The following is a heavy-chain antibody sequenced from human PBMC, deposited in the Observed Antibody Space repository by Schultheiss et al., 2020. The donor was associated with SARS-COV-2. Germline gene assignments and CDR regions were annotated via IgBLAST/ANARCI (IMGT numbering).Heavy chain of an antibody. D-gene: IGHD1-14*01. CDR1: GLTFSSYS. V-gene: IGHV3-23*01. CDR2: ISGSGAST. CDR3: AKDAGIRGYY. Sequence: GGSLRLSCAASGLTFSSYSMNWVRQALGKGLEWVSAISGSGASTYYADSVKGRFTISRDNSKNTLYLQMNSLRAEDTAVYYSAKDAGIRGYYWGQGTLVTVS. J-gene: IGHJ4*02.